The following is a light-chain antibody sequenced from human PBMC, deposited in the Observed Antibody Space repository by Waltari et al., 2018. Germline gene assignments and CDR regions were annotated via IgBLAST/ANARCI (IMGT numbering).Light chain of an antibody. CDR3: QSYDSSLSGSV. CDR1: SSNIGTGYD. Sequence: QSVLTQPPSVSGAPGQRVTISCTGSSSNIGTGYDVHWYQQLPGTAPTLLICGNSNRPSGVPDRFSGSKSGTSASLAITGLQAEDEADYYCQSYDSSLSGSVFGGGTKLTVL. V-gene: IGLV1-40*01. CDR2: GNS. J-gene: IGLJ2*01.